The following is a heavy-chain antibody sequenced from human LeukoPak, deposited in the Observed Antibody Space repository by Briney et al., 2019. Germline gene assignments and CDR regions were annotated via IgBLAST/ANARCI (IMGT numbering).Heavy chain of an antibody. Sequence: GGSLRLSCAASGFTFSSCGMHWVRQAPGKGLEWVAVISYDGSNKYYADSMKGRFTISRDNSKNTLYLQMNSLRAEDTAVYYCAKAEDILTQGDYWGQGTLVTVSS. CDR3: AKAEDILTQGDY. V-gene: IGHV3-30*18. CDR2: ISYDGSNK. CDR1: GFTFSSCG. D-gene: IGHD3-9*01. J-gene: IGHJ4*02.